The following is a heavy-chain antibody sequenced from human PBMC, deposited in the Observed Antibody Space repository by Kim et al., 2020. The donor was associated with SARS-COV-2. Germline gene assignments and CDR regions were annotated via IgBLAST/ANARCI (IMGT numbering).Heavy chain of an antibody. J-gene: IGHJ4*02. CDR1: GFTFSDYY. D-gene: IGHD5-12*01. CDR3: ARLTLPGYNTRGNDY. V-gene: IGHV3-11*01. CDR2: ISSSGSTI. Sequence: GGSLRLSCAASGFTFSDYYMSWIRQAPGKGLEWVSYISSSGSTIYYADSVKGRFTISRDNAKNSLYLQMNSLRAEDTAVYYCARLTLPGYNTRGNDYWGQGTLVTVSS.